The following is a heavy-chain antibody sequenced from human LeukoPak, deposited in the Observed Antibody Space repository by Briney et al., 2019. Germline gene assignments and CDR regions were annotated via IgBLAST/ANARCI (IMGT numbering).Heavy chain of an antibody. D-gene: IGHD2-21*02. J-gene: IGHJ4*02. CDR1: GGSISGYY. CDR2: IYYSGST. Sequence: PSETLSLTCTVSGGSISGYYWSWIRQPPGRGLEWIGYIYYSGSTNYNPSLKSRVTISVDTSKNQFSLKLSSVTAADTAVYYCARGGGGDSPDYWGQGTLVTVSS. CDR3: ARGGGGDSPDY. V-gene: IGHV4-59*01.